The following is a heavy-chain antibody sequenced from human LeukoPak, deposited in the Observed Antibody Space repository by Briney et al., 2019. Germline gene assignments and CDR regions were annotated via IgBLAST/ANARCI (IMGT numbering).Heavy chain of an antibody. J-gene: IGHJ4*02. D-gene: IGHD6-19*01. CDR1: GFTFSSYA. V-gene: IGHV3-30*04. CDR3: ASYSSLDY. CDR2: ISYDGNNK. Sequence: GGSPRLSCAASGFTFSSYAMHWVRQAPGKGLEWVALISYDGNNKYYANSVKGRFTISRDNSKNTLYLQMNSLRAEDTAVYYCASYSSLDYWGQGTLVTVSS.